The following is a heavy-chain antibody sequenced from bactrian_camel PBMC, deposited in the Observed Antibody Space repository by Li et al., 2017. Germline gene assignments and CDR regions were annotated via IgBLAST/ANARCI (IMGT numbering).Heavy chain of an antibody. J-gene: IGHJ4*01. CDR2: ICLGGTTT. D-gene: IGHD2*01. Sequence: HVQLVESGGGSVQAGGSLRLSCAASAYIGSSTCIGWFRQAPGKEREGVTAICLGGTTTYYDDSVKGRFTISQDNNKNTVYLQMTSLKPEDTAMYYCAAAAGLFGGTCADVRSVDYWGQGTQVTVSS. CDR3: AAAAGLFGGTCADVRSVDY. CDR1: AYIGSSTC. V-gene: IGHV3-3*01.